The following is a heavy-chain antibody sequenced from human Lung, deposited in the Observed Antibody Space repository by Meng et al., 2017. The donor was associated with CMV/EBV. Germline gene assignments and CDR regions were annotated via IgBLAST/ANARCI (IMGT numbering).Heavy chain of an antibody. J-gene: IGHJ4*02. CDR2: VSDTHGDT. V-gene: IGHV3-23*01. CDR3: ARLAARGY. Sequence: GGSXRLSCAVSGFTFSSFDMSWVRQAPGKGLEWVSTVSDTHGDTYYADSVKGRFTISRDNSKSTLYLQMNSLRADDTARYYCARLAARGYWGQGTLVTVSS. D-gene: IGHD6-6*01. CDR1: GFTFSSFD.